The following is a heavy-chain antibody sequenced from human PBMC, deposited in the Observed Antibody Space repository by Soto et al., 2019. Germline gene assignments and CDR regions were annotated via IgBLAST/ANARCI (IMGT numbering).Heavy chain of an antibody. V-gene: IGHV1-69*02. CDR3: ARGEGCSSSPLGY. CDR2: IIPILGIA. Sequence: QVQLVQSGAEVKKPGSSVKVSCKASGGTFSSYTISWVRQAPGQGLEWMGRIIPILGIANYAQKFQGRVTITADKSTSTAYMELSSLRAEATAVYYGARGEGCSSSPLGYWGQGTLVTVSS. CDR1: GGTFSSYT. D-gene: IGHD6-13*01. J-gene: IGHJ4*02.